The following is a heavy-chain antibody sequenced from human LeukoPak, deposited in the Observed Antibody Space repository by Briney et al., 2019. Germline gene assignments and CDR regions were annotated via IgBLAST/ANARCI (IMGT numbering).Heavy chain of an antibody. CDR3: ARGSAGRYFDY. CDR2: IYYSGST. CDR1: GGSISSSSYY. V-gene: IGHV4-39*07. D-gene: IGHD3-10*01. J-gene: IGHJ4*02. Sequence: PSETLSLTCTVSGGSISSSSYYWGWIRQPPGKGLEWIGSIYYSGSTYYNPSLKSRVTISVDTSKNQFSLKLSSVTAADTAVYYCARGSAGRYFDYWGQGTLVTVSS.